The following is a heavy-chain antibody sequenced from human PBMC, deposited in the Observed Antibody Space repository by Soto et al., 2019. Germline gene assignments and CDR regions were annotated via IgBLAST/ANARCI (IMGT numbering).Heavy chain of an antibody. CDR1: GFTFSDYS. V-gene: IGHV3-21*01. J-gene: IGHJ4*02. CDR3: ATVRLYSTYHDFDY. Sequence: LGGSLRLSCAASGFTFSDYSLNWVRQAPGKGLEWVSSISSTSSHIYYADSVKGRFTISRDNAKDSLFLQMTSLRAEDTAVYYCATVRLYSTYHDFDYRGQATLVTLS. CDR2: ISSTSSHI. D-gene: IGHD4-4*01.